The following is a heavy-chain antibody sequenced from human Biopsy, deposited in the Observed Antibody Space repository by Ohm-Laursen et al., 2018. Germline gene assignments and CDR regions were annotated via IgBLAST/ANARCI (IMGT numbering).Heavy chain of an antibody. CDR1: GGSVRSGGFY. D-gene: IGHD4-23*01. V-gene: IGHV4-31*01. CDR3: ARRPYGGTRYWYFDL. Sequence: LSLTCTVSGGSVRSGGFYWSWIRQHPGKGLEWIGYIYYSGTTYYNPSLKSLVTISVDTSKNQFSLKLNSVTAADTAVYYCARRPYGGTRYWYFDLWGRGTLVTVSS. J-gene: IGHJ2*01. CDR2: IYYSGTT.